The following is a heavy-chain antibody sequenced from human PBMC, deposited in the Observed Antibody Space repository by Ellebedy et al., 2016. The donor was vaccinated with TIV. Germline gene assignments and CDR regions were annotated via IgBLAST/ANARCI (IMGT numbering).Heavy chain of an antibody. J-gene: IGHJ6*02. CDR2: ISSQSNYI. CDR3: ARGRLLYGMDV. Sequence: PGGSLRLSCVGSGFTFSTYTMNWVRQAPGKGLEWVSSISSQSNYIHSEDSMEGRFTISRDNDKSSVYLQMNSLRVDDTAIYYCARGRLLYGMDVWGQGTTVIVSS. CDR1: GFTFSTYT. V-gene: IGHV3-21*01. D-gene: IGHD2-21*02.